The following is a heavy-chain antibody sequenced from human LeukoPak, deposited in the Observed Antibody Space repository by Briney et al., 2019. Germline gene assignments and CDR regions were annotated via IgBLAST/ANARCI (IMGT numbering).Heavy chain of an antibody. J-gene: IGHJ4*02. CDR3: AQGGYYDSSGNPDY. D-gene: IGHD3-22*01. V-gene: IGHV3-30*01. CDR2: ISYDGSNK. Sequence: GGSLRLSCAASGLTFSSYAMHWVRQAPGKGLEWVALISYDGSNKYYADSVKGRFTISRDNSKNTLYLQMNSLRAEDTAVYYCAQGGYYDSSGNPDYWGQGTLVTVSS. CDR1: GLTFSSYA.